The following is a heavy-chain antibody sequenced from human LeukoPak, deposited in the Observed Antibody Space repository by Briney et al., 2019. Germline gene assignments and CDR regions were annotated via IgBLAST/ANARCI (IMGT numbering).Heavy chain of an antibody. V-gene: IGHV4-59*13. Sequence: PSETLSLTCTVSGGSITGYYWTWIRQSPGKGLEWIGYIYYSGSTSYTPSLKSRVTISIDTSKNQFSLNLSSVTAADTAVYYCARVPLRDCSSTSCLRYFYMDVWGKGTTVTVSS. D-gene: IGHD2-2*01. CDR3: ARVPLRDCSSTSCLRYFYMDV. CDR1: GGSITGYY. J-gene: IGHJ6*03. CDR2: IYYSGST.